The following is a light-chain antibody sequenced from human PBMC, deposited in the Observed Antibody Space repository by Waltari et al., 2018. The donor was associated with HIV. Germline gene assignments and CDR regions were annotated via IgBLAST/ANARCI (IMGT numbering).Light chain of an antibody. J-gene: IGKJ1*01. CDR1: NNISSG. Sequence: DIQMTQSPSTLSAFVGDRVTITCRAMNNISSGLAWYQQKPGKVPKLLIYKASTLESGVPARFSGSDSGTQFTLTISSLQPDDFATYYCHQYGTFGQGTKVEIK. CDR2: KAS. V-gene: IGKV1-5*03. CDR3: HQYGT.